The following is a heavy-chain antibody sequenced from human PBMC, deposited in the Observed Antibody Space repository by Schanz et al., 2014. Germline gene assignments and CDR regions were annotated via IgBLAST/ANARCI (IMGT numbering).Heavy chain of an antibody. V-gene: IGHV1-69*02. Sequence: QVQLVQSGAEVKKPGSSVKVSCKASGGTFSTYTISWVRQAPGQGLEWMGRIIPILGIANYAQKFQGRVTITRDTSASTAYVELSSLRSEDTAVYYCARAAYGGYTSTPLRYWGQGTLVTVSS. J-gene: IGHJ4*02. D-gene: IGHD5-12*01. CDR1: GGTFSTYT. CDR2: IIPILGIA. CDR3: ARAAYGGYTSTPLRY.